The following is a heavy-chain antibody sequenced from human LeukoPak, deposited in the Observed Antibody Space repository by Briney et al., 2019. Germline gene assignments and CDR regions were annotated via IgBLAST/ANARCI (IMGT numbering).Heavy chain of an antibody. CDR3: ARDYQLQSYYDVFDI. D-gene: IGHD2-2*01. CDR1: GYTFTSYY. J-gene: IGHJ3*02. CDR2: INPSGGST. Sequence: ASVKVSCKASGYTFTSYYMHWVRQAPGQGLEWMGIINPSGGSTSYAQKFQGRVTMTTDTSTSTAYMELRSLRSDDTAVYYCARDYQLQSYYDVFDIWGQGTMVIVSS. V-gene: IGHV1-46*01.